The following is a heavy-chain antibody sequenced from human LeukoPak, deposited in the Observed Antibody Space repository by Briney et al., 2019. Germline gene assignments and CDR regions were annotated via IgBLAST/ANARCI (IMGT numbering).Heavy chain of an antibody. CDR1: GFSFSSYA. CDR2: ISGDGTRT. CDR3: ARIGLGVSFGSGFDY. J-gene: IGHJ4*02. D-gene: IGHD3-10*01. V-gene: IGHV3-23*01. Sequence: GGSLRLSCAASGFSFSSYAMTWARQAPVKGLEWVSAISGDGTRTYYADSVKGRFTISRDDSKNTLFLQMNSLRVEDTAMYHCARIGLGVSFGSGFDYWGQGTLVTVTS.